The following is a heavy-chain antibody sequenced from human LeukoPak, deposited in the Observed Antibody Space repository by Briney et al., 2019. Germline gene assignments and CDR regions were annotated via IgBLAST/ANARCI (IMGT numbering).Heavy chain of an antibody. Sequence: GASVKVSCKASGYTFTSYYMHWVRQAPGQGLEWMGWMSPNSGNTGYAQKFQGRVTMTRNTSISTAYMELSSLRSEDTAVYYCARRITMVRGALGYWGQGTLVTISS. CDR2: MSPNSGNT. D-gene: IGHD3-10*01. CDR1: GYTFTSYY. CDR3: ARRITMVRGALGY. V-gene: IGHV1-8*02. J-gene: IGHJ4*02.